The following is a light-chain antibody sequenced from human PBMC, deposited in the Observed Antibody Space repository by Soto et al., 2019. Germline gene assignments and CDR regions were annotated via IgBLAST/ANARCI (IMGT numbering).Light chain of an antibody. J-gene: IGKJ1*01. CDR2: KAS. CDR1: QSVDTC. Sequence: DIQMTQSPSTLSASVGDRVTITCRASQSVDTCLAWYQQKPGKAPHLLIYKASSLETGVPSRFSGSGSVTDFTLTISSLQHDDFATYYCQQCYRYPWTFGQGTKVEIK. V-gene: IGKV1-5*03. CDR3: QQCYRYPWT.